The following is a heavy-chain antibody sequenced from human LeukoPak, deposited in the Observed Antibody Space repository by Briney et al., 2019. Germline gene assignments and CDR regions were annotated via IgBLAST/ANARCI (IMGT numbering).Heavy chain of an antibody. Sequence: GGSLRLSCAASGFTFSSYGMHWVRQAPGKGLEWVAVIWYDGSNKYYADSVKGRFTISRDNSKNTLYLQMNSLRAEDTAVYYCAREFYYDSSGYHYYDMDVWGQGTTVTVSS. CDR3: AREFYYDSSGYHYYDMDV. CDR2: IWYDGSNK. V-gene: IGHV3-33*01. CDR1: GFTFSSYG. J-gene: IGHJ6*02. D-gene: IGHD3-22*01.